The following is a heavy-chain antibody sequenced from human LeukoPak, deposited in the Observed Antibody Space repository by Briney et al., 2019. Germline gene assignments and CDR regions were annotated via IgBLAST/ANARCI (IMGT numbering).Heavy chain of an antibody. D-gene: IGHD5-18*01. J-gene: IGHJ4*02. Sequence: SETLSLTCIVSGGSISSYYWSWIRQPPGKGLEWIGYIYSSGSTDYNPSLKSRVTISLDTSNHQFSLKLTSVTAADTAVNYCARHVGIHLWSLYFDYWGQGSLVTVSS. CDR1: GGSISSYY. CDR2: IYSSGST. V-gene: IGHV4-59*08. CDR3: ARHVGIHLWSLYFDY.